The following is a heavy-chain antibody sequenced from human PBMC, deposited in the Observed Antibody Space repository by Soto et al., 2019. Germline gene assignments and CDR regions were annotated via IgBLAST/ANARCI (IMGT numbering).Heavy chain of an antibody. J-gene: IGHJ4*02. Sequence: ASVKVSCKASGYTFTSYGITWVRQAPGQGLEWMAWINPYNGNTKYAEKFLGRVTVTTDTSTATAYMEVWSLTSDDTAVFYCARVGVGLAAPRVWPYWGQGTPVTVSS. V-gene: IGHV1-18*01. CDR3: ARVGVGLAAPRVWPY. CDR1: GYTFTSYG. CDR2: INPYNGNT. D-gene: IGHD6-13*01.